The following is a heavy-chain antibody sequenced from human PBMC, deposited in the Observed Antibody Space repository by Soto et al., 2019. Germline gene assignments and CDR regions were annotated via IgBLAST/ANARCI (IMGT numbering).Heavy chain of an antibody. CDR3: VKGLNIDYNSAWFYFDY. V-gene: IGHV3-9*01. Sequence: EVQLVESGGVWVQPGRSLRLSFAASGFKFDDYTMHWVRQTPGRGLEWVSSISWSGVSMEYRDSVKGRFIISRDNAKNALHLQMNSLRVEDTALYNCVKGLNIDYNSAWFYFDYWGQGTVLTVSS. CDR1: GFKFDDYT. J-gene: IGHJ4*02. CDR2: ISWSGVSM. D-gene: IGHD6-19*01.